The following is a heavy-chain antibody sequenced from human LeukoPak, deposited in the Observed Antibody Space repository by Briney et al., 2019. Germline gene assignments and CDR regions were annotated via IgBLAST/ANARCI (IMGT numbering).Heavy chain of an antibody. V-gene: IGHV1-58*02. J-gene: IGHJ3*02. CDR1: GFTFTSSA. CDR2: IVVGSGNT. Sequence: ASVKVSCKASGFTFTSSAMQRVRQARGQRLGWIGWIVVGSGNTNYAQKFQERVTITRDMSTSTAYMELSSLRSEDTAVYYCAADRHSGSYFAFDIWGQGTMVTVSS. D-gene: IGHD1-26*01. CDR3: AADRHSGSYFAFDI.